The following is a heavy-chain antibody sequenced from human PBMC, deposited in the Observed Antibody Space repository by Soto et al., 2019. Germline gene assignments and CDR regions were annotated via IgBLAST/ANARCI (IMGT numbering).Heavy chain of an antibody. CDR2: IIPMLNIT. CDR1: GGTFSTYT. CDR3: TLGSWSAETFDI. J-gene: IGHJ3*02. V-gene: IGHV1-69*02. D-gene: IGHD6-13*01. Sequence: QVQLVQSGAEVKKPGSSVKVSCKASGGTFSTYTIIWVRQAPGQGLEWMGRIIPMLNITNTAQSFQDRVTIIADKSTSTAYLELSTLRSDDTVMYFCTLGSWSAETFDIWGRGTMVTVSS.